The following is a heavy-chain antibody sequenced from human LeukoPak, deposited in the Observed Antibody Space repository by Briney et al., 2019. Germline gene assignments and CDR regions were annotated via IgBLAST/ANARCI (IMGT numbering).Heavy chain of an antibody. CDR3: ARAQIKAAGKKGPWFDP. CDR1: GGSFSGYY. J-gene: IGHJ5*02. D-gene: IGHD6-13*01. Sequence: SSETLSLTCAVYGGSFSGYYWNWIRQPPGKGLEWIGEINHSGSTNYNPSLKSRVTISVDTSKNQFSLKLSSVTAADTAVYYCARAQIKAAGKKGPWFDPWGQGTLVTVSS. V-gene: IGHV4-34*01. CDR2: INHSGST.